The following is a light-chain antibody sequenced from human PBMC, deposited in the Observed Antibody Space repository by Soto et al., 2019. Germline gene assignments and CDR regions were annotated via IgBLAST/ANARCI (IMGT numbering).Light chain of an antibody. CDR3: SSYTSSSTLV. CDR1: SSDAGGYIY. CDR2: DVS. J-gene: IGLJ2*01. Sequence: QSVLTQPASVSGSPGQSITISCTGTSSDAGGYIYVSWYQQHPGKAPKLMIYDVSNRPSGVSNRFSGSKSGNTASLTISGLQAEDEADYYCSSYTSSSTLVFGGGTKLTVL. V-gene: IGLV2-14*01.